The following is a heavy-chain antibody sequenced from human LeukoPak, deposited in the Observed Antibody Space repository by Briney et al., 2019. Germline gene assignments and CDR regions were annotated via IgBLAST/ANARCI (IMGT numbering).Heavy chain of an antibody. CDR2: ISGSGGGT. D-gene: IGHD2-15*01. CDR1: GFTFNTNA. V-gene: IGHV3-23*01. J-gene: IGHJ4*02. CDR3: AKVPTSLDVVVVANPFDY. Sequence: GRSLRPSCAASGFTFNTNAMSCDRQAPRKGMEWVSAISGSGGGTYYADSVRGRFTISRDNSKNTLYLQMNSLRAEDTAVYYCAKVPTSLDVVVVANPFDYWGQGTLVTVSS.